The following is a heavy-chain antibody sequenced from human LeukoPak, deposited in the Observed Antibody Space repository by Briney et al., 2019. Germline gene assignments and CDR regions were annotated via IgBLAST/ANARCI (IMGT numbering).Heavy chain of an antibody. V-gene: IGHV3-66*01. CDR3: AREKVGEGYSYGYGYYYYGMDV. CDR1: GFTVSSNY. Sequence: GGSLRLSCAASGFTVSSNYMSWVRQAPGKGLEWASVIYSGGSTYYADSVKGRFTISRDNSKNTLYLQMNSLRAEDTAVYYCAREKVGEGYSYGYGYYYYGMDVWGQGTTVTVSS. CDR2: IYSGGST. J-gene: IGHJ6*02. D-gene: IGHD5-18*01.